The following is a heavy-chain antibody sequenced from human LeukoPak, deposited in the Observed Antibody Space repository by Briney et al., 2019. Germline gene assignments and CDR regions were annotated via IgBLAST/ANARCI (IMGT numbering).Heavy chain of an antibody. D-gene: IGHD2-2*01. CDR3: ARIAGPAATRGNWFDP. CDR2: INHSGST. J-gene: IGHJ5*02. Sequence: SETLSLTCAVDGGSFSGYYWSWIRQPPGKGLEWIGEINHSGSTNYNPSLKSRVTISVDTSKNQFSLKLSSVTAADTAVYYCARIAGPAATRGNWFDPWGQGTLVTVSS. CDR1: GGSFSGYY. V-gene: IGHV4-34*01.